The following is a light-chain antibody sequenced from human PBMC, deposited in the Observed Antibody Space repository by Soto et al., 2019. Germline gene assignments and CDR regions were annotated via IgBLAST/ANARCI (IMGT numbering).Light chain of an antibody. Sequence: QSALTQPPSASGSPGQSVTISCTGTSSDVGGYNYVSWYQQHPGKAPKLMIYEVTKRPSGVPDRFSGSKSGNTASLTVSGLQAADEADYYCSSYAGSNNFVVFDGGTKLTVL. CDR1: SSDVGGYNY. CDR2: EVT. J-gene: IGLJ2*01. V-gene: IGLV2-8*01. CDR3: SSYAGSNNFVV.